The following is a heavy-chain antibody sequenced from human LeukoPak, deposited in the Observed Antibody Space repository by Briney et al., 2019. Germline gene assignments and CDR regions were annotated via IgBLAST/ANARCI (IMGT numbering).Heavy chain of an antibody. CDR3: ARKGWTDAFDI. D-gene: IGHD2-15*01. J-gene: IGHJ3*02. CDR1: GGSFSGYY. V-gene: IGHV4-34*01. Sequence: SETLSLTCAVYGGSFSGYYWSWIRQPPGKGLEWIGEINHSGSTNYNPSLKSRVTISVDTSKNQFSLKLSSVTAADTAVYHCARKGWTDAFDIWGQGTMVTVSS. CDR2: INHSGST.